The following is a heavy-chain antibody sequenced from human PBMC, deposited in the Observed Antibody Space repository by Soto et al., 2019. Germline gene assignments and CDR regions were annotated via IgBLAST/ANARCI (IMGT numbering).Heavy chain of an antibody. CDR2: ISAYNGNT. CDR1: GYTFTSYG. V-gene: IGHV1-18*01. J-gene: IGHJ5*02. D-gene: IGHD3-3*01. CDR3: ARDSMDYDFWSGYNPRWFDP. Sequence: ASVKVSCKASGYTFTSYGISWVRQAPGQGLEWMGWISAYNGNTNYAQKLQGRVTMTTDTSTSTAYMELRSLRSDDTVVYYCARDSMDYDFWSGYNPRWFDPWGQGTLVTVSS.